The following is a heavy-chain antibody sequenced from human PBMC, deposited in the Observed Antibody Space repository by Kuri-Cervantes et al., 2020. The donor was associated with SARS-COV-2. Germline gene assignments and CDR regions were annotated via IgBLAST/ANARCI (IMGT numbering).Heavy chain of an antibody. V-gene: IGHV1-8*03. CDR2: MNPNSGNT. CDR1: GYTFTSYD. D-gene: IGHD6-19*01. J-gene: IGHJ3*02. Sequence: ASVKVSCKASGYTFTSYDINWVRQATGQGLEWMGWMNPNSGNTGYAQKFQGRVTITADKSTSTAYMELSSLRSEDTAVYYCARGPLGQWLAYAFDIWGQGTMVTVSS. CDR3: ARGPLGQWLAYAFDI.